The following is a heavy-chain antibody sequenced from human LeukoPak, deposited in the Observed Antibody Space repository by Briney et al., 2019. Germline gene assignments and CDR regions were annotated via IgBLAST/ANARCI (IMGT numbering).Heavy chain of an antibody. CDR2: IYYSGST. J-gene: IGHJ5*02. D-gene: IGHD3-10*01. V-gene: IGHV4-59*12. Sequence: SETLSLTCTVSGGSISSYHWSWIRQPPGKGLEWIGYIYYSGSTNYNPSLKSRVTISVDTSKNRFSLKLSSVTAADTAVYYCARGGYYGSGNDFRFDPWGQGTLVTVSS. CDR3: ARGGYYGSGNDFRFDP. CDR1: GGSISSYH.